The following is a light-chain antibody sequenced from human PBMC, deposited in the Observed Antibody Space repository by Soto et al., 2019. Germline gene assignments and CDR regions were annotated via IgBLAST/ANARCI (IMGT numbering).Light chain of an antibody. V-gene: IGKV4-1*01. CDR2: WAS. Sequence: DIVMTQSPDSLAVSLGERATINCKSSQNILFNSDNKNYFAWYQQKPGQPPKLLIYWASTRESGVPDRFSGSGSGTDFTLTISSLQADDVAVYYCQQYYSTPPTFGQGTRLEIK. J-gene: IGKJ5*01. CDR3: QQYYSTPPT. CDR1: QNILFNSDNKNY.